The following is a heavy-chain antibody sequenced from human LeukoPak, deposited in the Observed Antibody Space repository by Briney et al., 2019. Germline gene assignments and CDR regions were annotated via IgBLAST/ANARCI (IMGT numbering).Heavy chain of an antibody. CDR1: GFTFSSYS. Sequence: GGSLRLSCAASGFTFSSYSMNWVRQAPGKGLEWVSYISSNSSTIYYADSVKGRFTISRDNAKNSLYLQMNSLRDEDTAVYYCARDLGYSSGWYYDYWGQGTLVTVSS. D-gene: IGHD6-19*01. V-gene: IGHV3-48*02. J-gene: IGHJ4*02. CDR2: ISSNSSTI. CDR3: ARDLGYSSGWYYDY.